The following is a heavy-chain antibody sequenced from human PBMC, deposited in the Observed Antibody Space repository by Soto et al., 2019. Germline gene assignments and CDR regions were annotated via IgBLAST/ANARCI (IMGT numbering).Heavy chain of an antibody. CDR1: VFTVSSYA. CDR3: AKVYSSGYYYSHYFDY. Sequence: PGGPLRLSGAASVFTVSSYAMSWVRQGPGKGLEWVSAISGSGCSTYYADSVKGRFTISRDNSKNTLYLQMNSLRAEDTAVYYCAKVYSSGYYYSHYFDYWGQGTLVTVSS. CDR2: ISGSGCST. J-gene: IGHJ4*02. D-gene: IGHD3-22*01. V-gene: IGHV3-23*01.